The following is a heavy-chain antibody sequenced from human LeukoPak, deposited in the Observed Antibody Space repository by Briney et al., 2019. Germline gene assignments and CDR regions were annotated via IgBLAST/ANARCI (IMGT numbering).Heavy chain of an antibody. J-gene: IGHJ3*02. CDR3: VGDDTDGRRAFGI. CDR1: GFNFRSHW. V-gene: IGHV3-74*01. CDR2: VNTDGTLT. D-gene: IGHD5-24*01. Sequence: GGSLRLSCAASGFNFRSHWMHWVRQVPGKGLVWVSRVNTDGTLTDYLDSVKGRFTLSRDNAKNTLSLQMDSLRADDTAVYYCVGDDTDGRRAFGIWGQGTMVTVSS.